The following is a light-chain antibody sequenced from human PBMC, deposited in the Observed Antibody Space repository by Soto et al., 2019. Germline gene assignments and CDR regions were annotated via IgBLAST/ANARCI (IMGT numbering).Light chain of an antibody. Sequence: EIVLTQSPATLSLSPGERATLSCRASQSVSSYFAWYQQKPGQAPRLLIYDASNRATGIPARFSGSGSGTDFTLTISSLEPEDFAVYYCQQRSHWPVTFGQGTKVEIK. CDR3: QQRSHWPVT. V-gene: IGKV3-11*01. CDR1: QSVSSY. J-gene: IGKJ1*01. CDR2: DAS.